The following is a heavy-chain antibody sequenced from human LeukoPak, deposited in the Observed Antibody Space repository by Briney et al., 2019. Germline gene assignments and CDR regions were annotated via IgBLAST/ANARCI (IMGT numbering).Heavy chain of an antibody. CDR2: INSDGSST. D-gene: IGHD3-10*01. J-gene: IGHJ4*02. CDR1: GFTFSTYW. CDR3: ATQPGSEY. V-gene: IGHV3-74*01. Sequence: PGGSLRLSCAASGFTFSTYWMHWVRQAPGKGLVWVSRINSDGSSTNYAQSVKGRFTISRDNAENTLYLQMNRLRAEDTAVYYCATQPGSEYWGQGNLVTVSS.